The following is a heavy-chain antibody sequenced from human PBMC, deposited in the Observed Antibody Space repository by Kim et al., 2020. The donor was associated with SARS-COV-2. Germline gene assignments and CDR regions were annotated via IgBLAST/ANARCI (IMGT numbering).Heavy chain of an antibody. J-gene: IGHJ5*02. D-gene: IGHD3-10*01. CDR3: ARDHNLSEGLFSLDP. V-gene: IGHV4-31*02. Sequence: PCLKSRVTISVDTSKNQFSLKLSSVTAADTAVYYCARDHNLSEGLFSLDPWGQGTLVTVSS.